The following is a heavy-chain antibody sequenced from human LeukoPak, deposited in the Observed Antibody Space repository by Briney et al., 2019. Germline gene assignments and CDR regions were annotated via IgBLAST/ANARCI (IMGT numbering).Heavy chain of an antibody. CDR2: IYYSGST. J-gene: IGHJ4*02. CDR1: GGSISSYY. V-gene: IGHV4-59*01. Sequence: SETLSLTRTVSGGSISSYYWSWIRQPPRKGLEWNGYIYYSGSTNYSPSLKSRVTISVDTSKNQFSLKLSSVTAADTAVYYCARQLYGSGWYGFDYWGQGTLVTVSS. CDR3: ARQLYGSGWYGFDY. D-gene: IGHD6-19*01.